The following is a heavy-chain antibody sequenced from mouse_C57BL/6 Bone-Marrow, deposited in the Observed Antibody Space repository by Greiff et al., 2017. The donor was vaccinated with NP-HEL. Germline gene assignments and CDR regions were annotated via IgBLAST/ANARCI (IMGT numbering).Heavy chain of an antibody. CDR1: GYTFTSYW. V-gene: IGHV1-50*01. CDR2: IDPSDSYT. D-gene: IGHD2-4*01. CDR3: ARERGNYDYDAD. J-gene: IGHJ3*01. Sequence: VQLQQPGAELVKPGASVKLSCKASGYTFTSYWMQWVKQRPGQGLEWIGEIDPSDSYTNYNQKFKGKATLTVDTSSSTAYMQLSSLTSEDSALYYCARERGNYDYDADWGQGTLVTVSA.